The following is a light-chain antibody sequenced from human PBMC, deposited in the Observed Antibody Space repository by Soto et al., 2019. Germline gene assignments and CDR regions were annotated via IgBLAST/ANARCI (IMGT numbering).Light chain of an antibody. CDR3: QQSFGAPRT. Sequence: AIRMTQSPSSLSASTGDRVAITCRASQDIGSFLAWYQQKPGKAPKLLIYDASTLQSGVPSRFGGSGSGTDFTLTISSLQSEDFATYYCQQSFGAPRTFGQGTRVDIK. CDR2: DAS. J-gene: IGKJ1*01. CDR1: QDIGSF. V-gene: IGKV1-8*01.